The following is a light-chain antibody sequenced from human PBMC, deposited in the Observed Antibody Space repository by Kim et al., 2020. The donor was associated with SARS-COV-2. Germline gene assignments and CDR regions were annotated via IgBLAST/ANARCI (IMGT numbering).Light chain of an antibody. CDR1: SLRSYY. Sequence: SSELTQDPAVSVALGQTVRITCQGDSLRSYYASWYQQKPGQAPVLVIYGKNNRHSGIPDRFSGSSSGNTASLTITGAQAEDEADYYCNSRDSSGYVFGTGTKVTVL. CDR2: GKN. V-gene: IGLV3-19*01. CDR3: NSRDSSGYV. J-gene: IGLJ1*01.